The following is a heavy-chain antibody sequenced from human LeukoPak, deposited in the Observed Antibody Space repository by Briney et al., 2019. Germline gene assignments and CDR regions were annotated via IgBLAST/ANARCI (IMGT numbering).Heavy chain of an antibody. CDR3: ATSPSTYYEDDY. Sequence: SETLSLTCTVSGASISSGSYYWGWIRQPPGKGLEWIGTIYYTGSTSYNPSLESRLTMSVDTSKSQFSLRLSSLTAADTAVYYCATSPSTYYEDDYWGQGILVTVSS. D-gene: IGHD3-3*01. CDR1: GASISSGSYY. V-gene: IGHV4-39*07. CDR2: IYYTGST. J-gene: IGHJ4*02.